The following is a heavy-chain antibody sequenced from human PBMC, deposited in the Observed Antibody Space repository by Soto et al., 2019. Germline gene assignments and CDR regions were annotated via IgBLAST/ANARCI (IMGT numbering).Heavy chain of an antibody. CDR3: ARGLAGYYYGMDV. CDR2: IYTPGST. V-gene: IGHV3-53*01. Sequence: PGGSLRLSCAASGFTVSRSYMSWVREAPGKGLEWVSTIYTPGSTYYADSVKGRFTISRDNSKNTLYLQMNGLRAEDTAVYYCARGLAGYYYGMDVWGQGTTVTVSS. J-gene: IGHJ6*02. CDR1: GFTVSRSY. D-gene: IGHD3-3*02.